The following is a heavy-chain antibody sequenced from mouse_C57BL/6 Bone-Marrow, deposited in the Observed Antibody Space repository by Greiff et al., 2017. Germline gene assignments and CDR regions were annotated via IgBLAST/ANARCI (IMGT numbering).Heavy chain of an antibody. CDR2: ISNGGGST. CDR3: ARPYDGYSDAMDY. CDR1: GFTFSDYY. Sequence: EVKLVESGGGLVQPGGSLKLSCAASGFTFSDYYMYWVRQTPEKRLEWVAYISNGGGSTYYPDTVKGRFTISRDNAKNTLYLQMSRLKSEDTAMXYCARPYDGYSDAMDYWGQGTSVTVSS. J-gene: IGHJ4*01. V-gene: IGHV5-12*01. D-gene: IGHD2-3*01.